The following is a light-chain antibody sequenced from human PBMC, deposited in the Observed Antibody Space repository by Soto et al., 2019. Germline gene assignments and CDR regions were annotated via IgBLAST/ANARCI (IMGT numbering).Light chain of an antibody. CDR1: QSISSY. CDR3: QQSYSTPLG. Sequence: DIQMTQSPSSLSATVGDRVTITCRASQSISSYLNWYQQKPGKAPKLLIYAASSLQSGVPSRFSGSGSGTDFTLTNNSLQPEDFATYYCQQSYSTPLGFGQGTRLEIK. CDR2: AAS. J-gene: IGKJ5*01. V-gene: IGKV1-39*01.